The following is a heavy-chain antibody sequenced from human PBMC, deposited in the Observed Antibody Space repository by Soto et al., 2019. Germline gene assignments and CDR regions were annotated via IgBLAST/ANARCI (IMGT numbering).Heavy chain of an antibody. CDR2: ISGSGGST. V-gene: IGHV3-23*01. D-gene: IGHD3-9*01. CDR1: GFTFSSYA. Sequence: PGGSLRLSCAASGFTFSSYAMSWVRQAPGKGLEWVSAISGSGGSTYYADSVKGRFTISRDNSKNPLYLQMNSLRAEDTAVYYCAKVEGTILTGYYILDYWGQGTLVTVSS. CDR3: AKVEGTILTGYYILDY. J-gene: IGHJ4*02.